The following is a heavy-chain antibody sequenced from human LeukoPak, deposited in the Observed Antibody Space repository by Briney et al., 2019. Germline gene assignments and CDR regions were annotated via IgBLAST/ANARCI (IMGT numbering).Heavy chain of an antibody. J-gene: IGHJ3*01. Sequence: SETLSLTCTVSGGSISSGSYYWSWIRQPAGKGLEWIGRIYTSGSTNYNPSLKSRVTMSVDTSKNQFSLKLSSVTAADTAVYYCARGGYYDSSARRWGQGTMVTVSS. CDR3: ARGGYYDSSARR. CDR2: IYTSGST. V-gene: IGHV4-61*02. D-gene: IGHD3-22*01. CDR1: GGSISSGSYY.